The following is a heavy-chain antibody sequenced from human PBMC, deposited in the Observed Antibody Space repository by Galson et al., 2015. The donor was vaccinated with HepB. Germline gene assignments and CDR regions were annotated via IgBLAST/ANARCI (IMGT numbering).Heavy chain of an antibody. CDR3: ARDLRIQLWTNYYYYGMDV. J-gene: IGHJ6*02. CDR1: GFTFSSYA. D-gene: IGHD5-18*01. V-gene: IGHV3-30*04. CDR2: ISYDGSNK. Sequence: SLRLSCAASGFTFSSYAMHWVRQAPGKGLEWVAVISYDGSNKYYADSVKGRFTISRDNSKNTLYLQMSSLRAEDTAVYYCARDLRIQLWTNYYYYGMDVWGQGTTVTVSS.